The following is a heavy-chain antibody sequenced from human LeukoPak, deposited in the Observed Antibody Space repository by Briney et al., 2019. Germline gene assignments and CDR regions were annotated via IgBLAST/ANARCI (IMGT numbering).Heavy chain of an antibody. Sequence: GGSLRLSCAASGFTFSSYSMNWVRQAPGKGLEWVSYISSSSTIYYADSVKGRFTISRDNAKNSLYLQMNSLRAEDTAVYYCARDLHRGSYSSGYWGQGTLVTVSP. J-gene: IGHJ4*02. V-gene: IGHV3-48*01. CDR3: ARDLHRGSYSSGY. D-gene: IGHD1-26*01. CDR2: ISSSSTI. CDR1: GFTFSSYS.